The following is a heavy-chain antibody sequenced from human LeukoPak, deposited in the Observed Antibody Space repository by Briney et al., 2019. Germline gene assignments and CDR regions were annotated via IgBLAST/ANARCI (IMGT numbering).Heavy chain of an antibody. D-gene: IGHD2-21*02. V-gene: IGHV1-2*02. J-gene: IGHJ4*02. CDR3: ARDSLVVVTAMGY. CDR2: INPNSGGT. CDR1: GYTFTGYY. Sequence: ASVKVPCKASGYTFTGYYMHWVRQAPGQGLEWMGWINPNSGGTNYAQKFQGRVTMTRDTSISTAYMELSRLRSDDTAVYYCARDSLVVVTAMGYWGQGTLVTVSS.